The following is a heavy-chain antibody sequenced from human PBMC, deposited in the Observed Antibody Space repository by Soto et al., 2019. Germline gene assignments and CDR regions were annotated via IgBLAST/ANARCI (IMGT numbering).Heavy chain of an antibody. Sequence: SSETLSLTCTVSGDSISSSHYYWAWIRQPPGRGLEWIGSIYFSGNTFYNPSLQSRVILSVDTPKNQFFLKVNSVTAADTAVYYCVRQRLTMIVGPGEFDNCGQGTLVT. J-gene: IGHJ4*02. V-gene: IGHV4-39*01. CDR2: IYFSGNT. CDR3: VRQRLTMIVGPGEFDN. D-gene: IGHD3-22*01. CDR1: GDSISSSHYY.